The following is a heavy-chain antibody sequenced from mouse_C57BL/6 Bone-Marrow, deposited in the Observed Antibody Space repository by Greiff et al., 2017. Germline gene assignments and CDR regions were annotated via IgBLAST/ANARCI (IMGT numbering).Heavy chain of an antibody. V-gene: IGHV1-26*01. CDR1: GYTFTDYY. J-gene: IGHJ4*01. CDR3: VPYYYGSSPQSMDY. CDR2: INPNNGGT. Sequence: LVEPGASVKISCKASGYTFTDYYMNWVKQSHGKSLEWIGDINPNNGGTSYNQKFKGKATLTVDKSSSTAYMELRSLTSEDSAVYYCVPYYYGSSPQSMDYWGQGTSVTVSS. D-gene: IGHD1-1*01.